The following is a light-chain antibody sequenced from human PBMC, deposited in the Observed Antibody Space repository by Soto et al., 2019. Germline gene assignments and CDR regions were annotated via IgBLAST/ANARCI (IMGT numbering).Light chain of an antibody. V-gene: IGLV6-57*01. CDR2: ENN. J-gene: IGLJ2*01. CDR3: QSYDSSTVV. Sequence: NFMLTQPHSVSESPGKTVTISCTRSSSSNAGNYVQWFQQRPGSSPTTVIYENNRRPSGVPDRFSGSIDSSSNSASLTISGLKTEDEADYYCQSYDSSTVVFGGGTKLTVL. CDR1: SSSNAGNY.